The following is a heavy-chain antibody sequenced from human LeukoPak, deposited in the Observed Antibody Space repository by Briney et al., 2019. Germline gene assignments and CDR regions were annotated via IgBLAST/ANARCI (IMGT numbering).Heavy chain of an antibody. V-gene: IGHV4-59*01. D-gene: IGHD4-17*01. CDR1: AGFISTYY. J-gene: IGHJ1*01. CDR2: IHNSGST. Sequence: SQTLSLTCTVSAGFISTYYWSWIRQSPGKGLEWVGYIHNSGSTKYNPSLKSRVTISVDTSKNQFSLKLSSGTAADTAVYYCASALTTLEYFQHWGRGTVVTDCS. CDR3: ASALTTLEYFQH.